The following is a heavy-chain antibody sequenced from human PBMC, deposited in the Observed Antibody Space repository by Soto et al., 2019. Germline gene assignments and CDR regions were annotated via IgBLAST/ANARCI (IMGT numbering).Heavy chain of an antibody. D-gene: IGHD6-13*01. CDR1: GFTFSSYA. J-gene: IGHJ4*02. CDR2: ISGSGGST. CDR3: AKENYIAAAGTPYYFDY. Sequence: GGSLRLSCAASGFTFSSYAMSWVRQAPGKGLEWVSAISGSGGSTYYADSVKGRFTISRDNSKNTLYLQMNSLRAEDTAVYYCAKENYIAAAGTPYYFDYWGQGTLVTVSS. V-gene: IGHV3-23*01.